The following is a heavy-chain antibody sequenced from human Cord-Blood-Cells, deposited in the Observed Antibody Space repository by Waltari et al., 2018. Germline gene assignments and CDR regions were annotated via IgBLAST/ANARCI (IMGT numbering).Heavy chain of an antibody. V-gene: IGHV3-48*03. CDR2: ISSSGSTI. D-gene: IGHD3-10*01. CDR1: GFTFSSYE. CDR3: ARSSVQGVIMGHFDY. J-gene: IGHJ4*02. Sequence: EVQLVESGGGLVQPGGSLRLSCAASGFTFSSYEMNWVRQAPGKGLEWVSYISSSGSTIYYADSVKGRFTISRDNAKNSLYLQMNSLRAEDTAVYYCARSSVQGVIMGHFDYWGQGTLVTVSS.